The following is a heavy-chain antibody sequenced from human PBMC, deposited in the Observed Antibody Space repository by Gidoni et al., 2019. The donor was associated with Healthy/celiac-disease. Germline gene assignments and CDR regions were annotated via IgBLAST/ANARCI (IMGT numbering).Heavy chain of an antibody. D-gene: IGHD4-17*01. J-gene: IGHJ6*02. Sequence: QVQLVESGGGVVQPGRSLSLSCAASGFTFSNYDMYWVRQAPGKGLEWVAVISYHGSNKYYADSVKGRFTISRDNSKNTLFLLMNSLRAEDTAVYYCAKDRGDYGDYFGMDVWGQGTTVTVSS. CDR2: ISYHGSNK. V-gene: IGHV3-30*18. CDR1: GFTFSNYD. CDR3: AKDRGDYGDYFGMDV.